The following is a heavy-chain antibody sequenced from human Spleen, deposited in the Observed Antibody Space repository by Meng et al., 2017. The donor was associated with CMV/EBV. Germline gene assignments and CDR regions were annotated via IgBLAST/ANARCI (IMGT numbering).Heavy chain of an antibody. CDR1: GFTFSSYA. J-gene: IGHJ4*02. D-gene: IGHD2-8*01. CDR3: AKETTLGYCTNGVCIGVPDY. CDR2: ISGSGGST. V-gene: IGHV3-23*01. Sequence: GGSLRLSCAASGFTFSSYAMSWVRQAPGKGLEWVSAISGSGGSTYYADSVKGRFTVSRDNSKNTLYLQMNSLRGEDTAVYYCAKETTLGYCTNGVCIGVPDYWGQGTLVTVSS.